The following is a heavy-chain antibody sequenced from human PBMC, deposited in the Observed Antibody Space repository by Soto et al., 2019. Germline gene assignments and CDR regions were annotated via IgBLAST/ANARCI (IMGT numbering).Heavy chain of an antibody. D-gene: IGHD3-22*01. CDR1: GYTFTYYH. CDR2: INPSTGST. J-gene: IGHJ4*02. CDR3: ARSPYSSGSYYPIDY. V-gene: IGHV1-46*01. Sequence: QVQLVQSGAEVKKPGASVKVSCKASGYTFTYYHIHWVRQAPGQGLEWMGIINPSTGSTAYAQKFKGRVTMTRDTSTSTVYMDLSSLNSEDSAVYYCARSPYSSGSYYPIDYWGQGTLVTVSS.